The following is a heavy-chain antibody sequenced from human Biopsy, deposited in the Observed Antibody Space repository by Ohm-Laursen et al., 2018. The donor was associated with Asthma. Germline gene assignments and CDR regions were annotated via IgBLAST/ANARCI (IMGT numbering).Heavy chain of an antibody. J-gene: IGHJ6*02. D-gene: IGHD3-10*01. CDR1: GFPFSDFG. Sequence: SLRLSCAASGFPFSDFGLHWVRQPPGKGPEWVAFMAFNGGEKYYVDSVKGRFTISRDNFRKTLQLQMSSLRPEDSAVYYCVKDRYHSSVSSKSYCYNYAMDVWGRGTPVTVSS. CDR3: VKDRYHSSVSSKSYCYNYAMDV. CDR2: MAFNGGEK. V-gene: IGHV3-30*02.